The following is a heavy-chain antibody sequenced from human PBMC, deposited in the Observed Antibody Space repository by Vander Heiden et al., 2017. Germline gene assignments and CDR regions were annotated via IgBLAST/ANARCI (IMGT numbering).Heavy chain of an antibody. D-gene: IGHD2-2*01. V-gene: IGHV3-48*02. CDR2: ISSSSSTI. CDR1: GCPFSSYS. Sequence: EVQLVESGGGLVQPGGSLRLSCAASGCPFSSYSMNWVRQAPGKGLEWVSYISSSSSTIYYADSVKGRVTISRDNAKNSLYLQMNSLRDEDTAVYYCAGSHRYCSSTSCSQDALDIWGQGTMVTVSS. CDR3: AGSHRYCSSTSCSQDALDI. J-gene: IGHJ3*02.